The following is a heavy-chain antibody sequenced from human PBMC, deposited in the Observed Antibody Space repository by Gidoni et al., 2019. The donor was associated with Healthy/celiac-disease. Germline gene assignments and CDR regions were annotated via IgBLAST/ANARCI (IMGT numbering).Heavy chain of an antibody. CDR3: ARDGNYYDSSGYYETLYYFDY. J-gene: IGHJ4*02. CDR2: IWYDGSNK. V-gene: IGHV3-33*01. CDR1: GFTFSIYG. Sequence: QVQLVESGGGVVQPGRSLRVSCAASGFTFSIYGLHWVRQAPGKGLEWVGVIWYDGSNKYYADSVKGRVTISRDNSKNTLYLQMNSLRAEDTAVYYCARDGNYYDSSGYYETLYYFDYWGQGTLVTVSS. D-gene: IGHD3-22*01.